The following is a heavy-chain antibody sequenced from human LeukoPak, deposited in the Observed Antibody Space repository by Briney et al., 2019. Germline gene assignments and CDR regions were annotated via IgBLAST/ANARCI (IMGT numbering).Heavy chain of an antibody. Sequence: PGRSLRLSCAASGFTFGSYAMHWVRQAPGKGLEWVAIISYDGSDTYYTDSVKGRFTISRDNSKNTLYLQMNSLRAEDTAVYYGASARVVEVLATPTALDYWGQGTLVTVSS. CDR3: ASARVVEVLATPTALDY. V-gene: IGHV3-30-3*01. CDR2: ISYDGSDT. D-gene: IGHD2-15*01. CDR1: GFTFGSYA. J-gene: IGHJ4*02.